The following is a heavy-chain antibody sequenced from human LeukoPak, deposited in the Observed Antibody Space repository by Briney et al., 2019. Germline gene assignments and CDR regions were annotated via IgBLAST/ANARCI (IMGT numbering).Heavy chain of an antibody. CDR3: ARVIAAAGEFDY. Sequence: SETLSLTCTVSGGSISSYYWIWIRQPAGKGLEWIGRIYTSGSTNYNPSLKSRVTMSVDTSKNQFSLKLSSVTAADTGVYYCARVIAAAGEFDYWGQGTLVTVSS. V-gene: IGHV4-4*07. D-gene: IGHD6-13*01. CDR2: IYTSGST. CDR1: GGSISSYY. J-gene: IGHJ4*02.